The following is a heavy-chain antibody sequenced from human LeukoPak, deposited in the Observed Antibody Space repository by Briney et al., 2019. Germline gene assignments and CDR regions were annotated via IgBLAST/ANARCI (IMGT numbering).Heavy chain of an antibody. CDR2: ISSSSSYI. Sequence: PGGSLRLSCAASGFTFSSDSMNWVRQAPGKGLEWVSSISSSSSYIYYADSVRGRFTISRDNDKNSVYLQMNSLRADDTAVYYCARGGYSYGSDPYYYYGMDVWGQGTTVTVSS. CDR3: ARGGYSYGSDPYYYYGMDV. D-gene: IGHD5-12*01. J-gene: IGHJ6*02. CDR1: GFTFSSDS. V-gene: IGHV3-21*01.